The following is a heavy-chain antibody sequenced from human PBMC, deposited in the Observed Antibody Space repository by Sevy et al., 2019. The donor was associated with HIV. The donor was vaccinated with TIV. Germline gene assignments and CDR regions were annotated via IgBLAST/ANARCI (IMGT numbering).Heavy chain of an antibody. Sequence: GGSLRLSCAASGFTFSYAWMNWVRQAPGKGLEWVGRIQSKADGGTIDYAAPVKGRFTISRDDSQNTPYLQMNSLKTEETAVYYCSTDPIILLLVTNGMDVWGQGTTVTVSS. J-gene: IGHJ6*02. CDR2: IQSKADGGTI. CDR3: STDPIILLLVTNGMDV. D-gene: IGHD2-8*02. V-gene: IGHV3-15*01. CDR1: GFTFSYAW.